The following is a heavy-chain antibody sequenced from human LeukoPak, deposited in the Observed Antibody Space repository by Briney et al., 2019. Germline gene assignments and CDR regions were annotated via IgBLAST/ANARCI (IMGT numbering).Heavy chain of an antibody. Sequence: SETLSLTCAVYGGSFSGYYWSWIRQPPGKGLEWIGEINHSGSTNYNPSLKSRVTISVDTSKNQFSLKLSSVTAADTAVYYCARDYPRFDFRSGYYAALDIWGQGTMVTVSS. D-gene: IGHD3-3*01. J-gene: IGHJ3*02. V-gene: IGHV4-34*01. CDR1: GGSFSGYY. CDR3: ARDYPRFDFRSGYYAALDI. CDR2: INHSGST.